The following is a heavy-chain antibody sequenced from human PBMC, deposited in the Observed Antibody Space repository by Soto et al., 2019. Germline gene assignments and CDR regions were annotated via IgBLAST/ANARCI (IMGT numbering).Heavy chain of an antibody. V-gene: IGHV4-39*01. D-gene: IGHD2-2*01. CDR3: ARHARAVVLAAAYFDY. Sequence: QLQLQESGPGLVKPSETLSLTCTVSGGSISSSSYYWGWIRQPPGKGLEWIGSIYYSGSTYYNPSLKSRVPRYVHTAKNQFSLKLSSVTAADTAVYYGARHARAVVLAAAYFDYWGQGTLVTVSS. CDR2: IYYSGST. J-gene: IGHJ4*02. CDR1: GGSISSSSYY.